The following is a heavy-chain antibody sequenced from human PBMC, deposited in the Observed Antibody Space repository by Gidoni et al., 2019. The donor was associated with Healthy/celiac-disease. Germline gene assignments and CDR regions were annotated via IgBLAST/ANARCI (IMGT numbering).Heavy chain of an antibody. V-gene: IGHV3-23*01. D-gene: IGHD3-10*01. CDR1: GFTFSSYA. CDR3: AKDILGVARRVLLDY. Sequence: SGFTFSSYAMSWVRQAPGKGLEWVSAISGSGGSTYYADYVKGRFTISRDNSKNTLYLQMNSLSAEDTSVYYCAKDILGVARRVLLDYWGQGTLVTVSS. J-gene: IGHJ4*02. CDR2: ISGSGGST.